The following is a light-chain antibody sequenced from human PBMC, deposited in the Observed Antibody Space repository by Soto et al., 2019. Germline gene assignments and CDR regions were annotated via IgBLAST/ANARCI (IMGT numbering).Light chain of an antibody. J-gene: IGKJ5*01. V-gene: IGKV3-11*01. Sequence: EIVLTQSPASLSSSPGERATLSCRASQDITRYLAWYQQKPGQAPRLLIYDASNRATGIPARFSGSGSGTDYTLTISSLEPEDFAVYYCQQRADWPLTFGQGTRLDI. CDR1: QDITRY. CDR3: QQRADWPLT. CDR2: DAS.